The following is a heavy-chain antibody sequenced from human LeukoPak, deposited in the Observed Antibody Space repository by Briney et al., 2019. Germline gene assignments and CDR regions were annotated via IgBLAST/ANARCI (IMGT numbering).Heavy chain of an antibody. D-gene: IGHD3-22*01. J-gene: IGHJ4*02. V-gene: IGHV3-23*01. Sequence: PGGSLRLSCAASGFTFSSYAMSWVRQAPGKGLEWVSAISGSGGSTYYADSVKGRFTISRDNSKNTLYLQMNSLRAEDTAVYYCAKDPGSYDSSGYTIPDLYYFDYWGQGTLVTVSS. CDR2: ISGSGGST. CDR1: GFTFSSYA. CDR3: AKDPGSYDSSGYTIPDLYYFDY.